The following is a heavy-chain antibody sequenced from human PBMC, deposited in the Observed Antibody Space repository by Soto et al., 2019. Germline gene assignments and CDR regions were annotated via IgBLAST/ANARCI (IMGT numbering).Heavy chain of an antibody. CDR3: ARGPVRESYYYYGMDV. CDR2: IYHSGST. J-gene: IGHJ6*02. V-gene: IGHV4-30-2*01. Sequence: SETLSLTCAVSGGSISSGGYSWSWIRRPPGKGLEWIGYIYHSGSTYYNPSLKSRVTISVDRSKNQFSLKLSSVTAADTAVYYCARGPVRESYYYYGMDVWGQGTTVTVSS. CDR1: GGSISSGGYS. D-gene: IGHD3-10*02.